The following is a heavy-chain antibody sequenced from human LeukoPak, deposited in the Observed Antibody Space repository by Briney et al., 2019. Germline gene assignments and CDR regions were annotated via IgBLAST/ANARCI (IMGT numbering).Heavy chain of an antibody. CDR3: QGYYESRGY. CDR1: GLTFSDYY. Sequence: PGGSLRLSCAASGLTFSDYYMNWIRQAPGQGLEWISYISSSSSYTIYADSVKGRFTISRDNAKNSLYLQMNSLRADDTAVYYCQGYYESRGYWGRGTLVTVSS. J-gene: IGHJ4*02. V-gene: IGHV3-11*03. D-gene: IGHD3-22*01. CDR2: ISSSSSYT.